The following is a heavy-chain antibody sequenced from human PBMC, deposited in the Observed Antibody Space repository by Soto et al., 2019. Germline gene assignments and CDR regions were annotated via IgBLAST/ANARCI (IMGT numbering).Heavy chain of an antibody. CDR3: AREKTSYGMDV. V-gene: IGHV1-8*01. Sequence: QVQLVQSGAEVKKPGASVKVSCKASRYTFTSYDISWVRQATGQGLEWMGWMNPNSGNTGYAQKFQGRVTMTRNTSIITAYMELSSLRSEDTSVYYCAREKTSYGMDVWGQGTTVTVSS. J-gene: IGHJ6*02. CDR1: RYTFTSYD. CDR2: MNPNSGNT.